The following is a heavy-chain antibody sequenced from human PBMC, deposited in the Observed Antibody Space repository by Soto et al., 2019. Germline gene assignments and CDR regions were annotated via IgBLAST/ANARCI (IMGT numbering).Heavy chain of an antibody. CDR1: GGTLSSYA. CDR3: ARPSIAARDYYYYGMDV. V-gene: IGHV1-69*01. Sequence: QVQLVQSGAEVKKPGSSVKVSCKASGGTLSSYAISWVRQAPGQGLEWMGGIIPIFGTANYAQKFQGRVTITEYESTSTAYMELSSMRSEDTAVYYCARPSIAARDYYYYGMDVWGQGATVTVTS. J-gene: IGHJ6*02. D-gene: IGHD6-6*01. CDR2: IIPIFGTA.